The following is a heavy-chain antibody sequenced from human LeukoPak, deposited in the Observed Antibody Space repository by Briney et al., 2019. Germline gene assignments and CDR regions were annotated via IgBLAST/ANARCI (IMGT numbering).Heavy chain of an antibody. CDR2: ISDGGENT. J-gene: IGHJ2*01. CDR1: GFTFTSYA. V-gene: IGHV3-23*01. Sequence: GGSLRLSCAASGFTFTSYAMSWIRQAPGKGLEWVSAISDGGENTYYADSVKGRFTISRDNSKNTLYLQMNSLRAEDTATYYCAKPRAMTTGVGRYFDLWGRGTLVTVSS. D-gene: IGHD1-1*01. CDR3: AKPRAMTTGVGRYFDL.